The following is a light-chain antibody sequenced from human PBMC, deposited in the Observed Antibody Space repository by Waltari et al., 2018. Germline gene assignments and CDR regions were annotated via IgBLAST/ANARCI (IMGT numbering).Light chain of an antibody. CDR1: QSVSRS. CDR2: GAS. J-gene: IGKJ2*01. V-gene: IGKV3-11*01. CDR3: YQHSSGYT. Sequence: VILTRSPATLSLSPVERATLSCGASQSVSRSLAWYQQKPGQAPRLLIYGASSRATGIPDRFSGRGSGTDFTLTISSLEPEDVGIYHCYQHSSGYTFGQGTKVEIK.